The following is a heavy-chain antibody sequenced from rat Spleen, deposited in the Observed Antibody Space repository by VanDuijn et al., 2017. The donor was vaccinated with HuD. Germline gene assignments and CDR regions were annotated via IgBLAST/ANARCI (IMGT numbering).Heavy chain of an antibody. CDR2: IDSVGST. CDR3: ARTNNPYYYVMDA. D-gene: IGHD3-4*01. CDR1: SYSITSYSR. J-gene: IGHJ4*01. V-gene: IGHV3-3*01. Sequence: EVQLQESGPGLVKPSQSLSLTCSVTSYSITSYSRWNWIRKFPGNKLEWMGYIDSVGSTNYNPSLRSRISITRDTSKNQFFLQVISVTTEDTATYYCARTNNPYYYVMDAWGQGASVTVSS.